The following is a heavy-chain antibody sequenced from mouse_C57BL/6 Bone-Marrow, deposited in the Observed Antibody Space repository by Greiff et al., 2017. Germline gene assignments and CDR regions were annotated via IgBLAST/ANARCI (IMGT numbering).Heavy chain of an antibody. CDR3: ARKDYSACFAY. CDR2: INPNNGGT. J-gene: IGHJ3*01. Sequence: VQLQQSGPELVKPGASVKISCKASGYTFTDYYMNWVKQSHGKSLEWIGDINPNNGGTSYNQKFKGKATLTVDKSSSTAYMELRSLTSEDSAVYYCARKDYSACFAYWGQGTPVTVSA. D-gene: IGHD2-13*01. V-gene: IGHV1-26*01. CDR1: GYTFTDYY.